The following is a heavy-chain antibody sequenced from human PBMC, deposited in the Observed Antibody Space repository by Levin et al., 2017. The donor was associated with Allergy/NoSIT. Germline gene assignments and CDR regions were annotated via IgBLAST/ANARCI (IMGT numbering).Heavy chain of an antibody. V-gene: IGHV4-61*01. CDR1: GGSVSSGTYY. CDR2: INYRGVT. CDR3: ARNRIIVSGGNDYYYGMDV. Sequence: SETLSLTCSVSGGSVSSGTYYWSWIRRPPGKGLEWIGYINYRGVTKYNPSLKSRVTISVDTSKNEFSLKVTAVTAADTAVYYCARNRIIVSGGNDYYYGMDVWGQGTTVTVAS. J-gene: IGHJ6*02. D-gene: IGHD5/OR15-5a*01.